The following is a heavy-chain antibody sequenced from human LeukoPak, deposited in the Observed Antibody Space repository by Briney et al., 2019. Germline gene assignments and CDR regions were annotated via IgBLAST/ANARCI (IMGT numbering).Heavy chain of an antibody. CDR3: ARADQGPLDY. Sequence: PGGSLRLSCAASGFTFSDYYMSWIRQAPGKGLEWVSSISSSSDYIYYADSVKGRFTISRDNARNTVYLHMNSLRAEDTAVFYRARADQGPLDYWGQGTLVTVSS. CDR1: GFTFSDYY. J-gene: IGHJ4*02. D-gene: IGHD2-2*01. V-gene: IGHV3-11*06. CDR2: ISSSSDYI.